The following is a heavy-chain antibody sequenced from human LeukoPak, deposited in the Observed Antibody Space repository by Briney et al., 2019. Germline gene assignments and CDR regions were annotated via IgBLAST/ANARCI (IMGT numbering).Heavy chain of an antibody. CDR2: INHSGST. Sequence: SETLSLTCAVYGGSFSGYSWSWIRQPPGKGLEWIGEINHSGSTNYNPSLKSRVTISVDTSKNQFSLKLSSVTAADTAVYYCARGFLGYWRAFDIWGQGTMVTVSS. CDR3: ARGFLGYWRAFDI. J-gene: IGHJ3*02. CDR1: GGSFSGYS. V-gene: IGHV4-34*01. D-gene: IGHD2-15*01.